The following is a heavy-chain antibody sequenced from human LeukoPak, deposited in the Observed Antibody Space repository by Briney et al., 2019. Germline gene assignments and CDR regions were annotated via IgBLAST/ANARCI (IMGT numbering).Heavy chain of an antibody. J-gene: IGHJ4*02. CDR1: RFTFSSYA. CDR3: AGYIAAPFDY. V-gene: IGHV3-30-3*01. Sequence: PGGSLRLSCAASRFTFSSYAMHWVRQAPGKGLEWVAVISYDGSNKYYADSVKGRFTISRDNSKNTLYLQMNSLRAEDTAVYYCAGYIAAPFDYWGQGTLVTVSS. D-gene: IGHD6-13*01. CDR2: ISYDGSNK.